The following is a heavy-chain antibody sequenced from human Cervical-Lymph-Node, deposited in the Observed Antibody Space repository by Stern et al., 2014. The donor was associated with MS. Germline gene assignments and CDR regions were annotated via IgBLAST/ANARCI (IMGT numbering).Heavy chain of an antibody. D-gene: IGHD5-18*01. Sequence: VQLVQSGAEVKKPGASVKVSCTASGYTFTDYAISWVRQAPGQGLEWMAWISAYKGETSFAQEVQGRVSLTTDTATSTAYMELRSLRSDDTAVYYCAVLSVDADFDYWGQGTLVTVSS. CDR3: AVLSVDADFDY. J-gene: IGHJ4*02. CDR2: ISAYKGET. V-gene: IGHV1-18*01. CDR1: GYTFTDYA.